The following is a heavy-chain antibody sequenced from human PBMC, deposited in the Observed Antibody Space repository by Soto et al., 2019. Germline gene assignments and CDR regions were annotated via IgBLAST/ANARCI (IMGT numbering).Heavy chain of an antibody. D-gene: IGHD2-2*02. CDR3: AREYTYGSTFFDC. Sequence: QVQLQESGPGLVKPSQTLSHTCTVSGGSISSAAYYWSWIRQHPGKGLEWIGYISHSGSTYYNPSLKSRVIISVDTSKNQFSLSLTSVTAADTAVYYCAREYTYGSTFFDCWGQGALVTVSS. V-gene: IGHV4-31*03. CDR2: ISHSGST. CDR1: GGSISSAAYY. J-gene: IGHJ4*02.